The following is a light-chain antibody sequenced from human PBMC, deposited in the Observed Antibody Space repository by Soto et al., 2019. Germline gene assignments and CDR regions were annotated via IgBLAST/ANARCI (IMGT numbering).Light chain of an antibody. CDR2: NVS. CDR3: SSYTSSSTRV. CDR1: SSDVGGYNY. J-gene: IGLJ1*01. Sequence: QSVLTQPASVSGSPGQSITISCTGTSSDVGGYNYVSWYKQHPGKAPKLMIYNVSNRHSGVSNRFSGSKSANTASLTISGLQAEDEADYYCSSYTSSSTRVFGTGTKLTVL. V-gene: IGLV2-14*01.